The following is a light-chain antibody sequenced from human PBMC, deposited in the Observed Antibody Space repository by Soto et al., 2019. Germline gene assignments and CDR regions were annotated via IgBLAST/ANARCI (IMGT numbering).Light chain of an antibody. Sequence: DIQMTQSPSSLSASVGDRVTITCQASQSISSYLNWYQQKPGKAPKLLIYAASSLQSGVPSRFSGSGSGTEFTLTISSLQPDDFATYYCQHYNSYSEAFGQGTKVDI. J-gene: IGKJ1*01. CDR1: QSISSY. V-gene: IGKV1-39*01. CDR3: QHYNSYSEA. CDR2: AAS.